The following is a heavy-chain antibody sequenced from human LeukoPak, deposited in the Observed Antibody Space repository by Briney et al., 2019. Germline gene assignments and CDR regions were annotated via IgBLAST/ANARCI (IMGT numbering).Heavy chain of an antibody. Sequence: ASVKVSCKASGYTFTGYYMHWVRQAPGQGLQWMGWINPNSGGTNYAQKFQGRVTMTRDTSISTAYMELSRLRSDDTAVYYCATTREPGYSSGWFDYWGQGTLVTVSS. V-gene: IGHV1-2*02. D-gene: IGHD6-19*01. CDR1: GYTFTGYY. J-gene: IGHJ4*02. CDR3: ATTREPGYSSGWFDY. CDR2: INPNSGGT.